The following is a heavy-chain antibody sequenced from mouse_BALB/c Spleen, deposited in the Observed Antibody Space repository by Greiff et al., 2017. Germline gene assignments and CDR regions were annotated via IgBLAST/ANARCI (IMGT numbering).Heavy chain of an antibody. CDR2: IYWDDDK. CDR3: ARMGPGTTVVCDY. CDR1: GFSLSTSGMG. J-gene: IGHJ2*01. V-gene: IGHV8-12*01. Sequence: QVTLKESGPGILQPSQTLSLTCSFSGFSLSTSGMGVSWIRQPSGKGLEWLAHIYWDDDKRYNPSLKSRLTISKDTSSNQVFLKITSVDTADTATYYCARMGPGTTVVCDYWGQGTTLTVSS. D-gene: IGHD1-1*01.